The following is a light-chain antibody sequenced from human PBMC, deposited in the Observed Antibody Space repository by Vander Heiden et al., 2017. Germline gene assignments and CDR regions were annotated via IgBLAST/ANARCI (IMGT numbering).Light chain of an antibody. V-gene: IGKV2-28*01. J-gene: IGKJ5*01. Sequence: DIVMTQSPLSLPVSPGDPASISCTSSQSLLHSNGYNYLDWYVQKPGQSPQLLIYLGSNRASGVPDRFGGSGSGTDFTLTISRVEAEDVGVYYCRQALQARITFGQGTRLEIK. CDR2: LGS. CDR1: QSLLHSNGYNY. CDR3: RQALQARIT.